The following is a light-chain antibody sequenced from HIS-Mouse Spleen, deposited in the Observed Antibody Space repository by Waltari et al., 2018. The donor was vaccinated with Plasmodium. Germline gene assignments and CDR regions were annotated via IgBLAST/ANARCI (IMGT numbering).Light chain of an antibody. CDR2: EDS. J-gene: IGLJ3*02. Sequence: SYELTQPPSVSVSPGQTARLTCSGDASQKKSAYWDQQKSGPPPGLVIYEDSKRHSGVPERFSCSSSGTMATLSISGAQVEDEADYYCYSTDSSGNHRVFGGGTKLTVL. CDR3: YSTDSSGNHRV. CDR1: ASQKKS. V-gene: IGLV3-10*01.